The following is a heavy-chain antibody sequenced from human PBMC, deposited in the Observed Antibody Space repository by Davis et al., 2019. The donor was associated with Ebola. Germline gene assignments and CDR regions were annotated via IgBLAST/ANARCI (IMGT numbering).Heavy chain of an antibody. CDR3: ARGGDFWWMDYYYGMDV. J-gene: IGHJ6*02. Sequence: ASVKVSCKASGYTFTGYYMHWVRQAPGQGLEWMGWINPHTGGTKYAQNFQGRVTMTRDTSTSTVYMELSSLRSEDTAVYYCARGGDFWWMDYYYGMDVWGQGTTVTVSS. CDR2: INPHTGGT. V-gene: IGHV1-2*02. CDR1: GYTFTGYY. D-gene: IGHD3-3*01.